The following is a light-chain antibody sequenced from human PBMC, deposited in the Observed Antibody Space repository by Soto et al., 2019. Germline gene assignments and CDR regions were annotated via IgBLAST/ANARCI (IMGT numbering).Light chain of an antibody. V-gene: IGKV1-9*01. CDR3: QKYHSPPLT. Sequence: PLTQSPSPRSASVGARFTRPCRASQGISSFLAWYQQKPGKATELMIYAASTLQSGVPSRFSGSGSGTEFTLTISSLQPEEFVVYDCQKYHSPPLTVGQPTTG. CDR1: QGISSF. CDR2: AAS. J-gene: IGKJ1*01.